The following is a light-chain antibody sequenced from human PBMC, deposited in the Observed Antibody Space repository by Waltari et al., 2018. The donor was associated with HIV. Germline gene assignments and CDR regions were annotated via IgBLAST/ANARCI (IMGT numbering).Light chain of an antibody. J-gene: IGKJ4*01. Sequence: EILMTQSPITLSVSPGERATLSCRASQSVANNLAWYQQKFGQAPRLLFYGASTRATGLPARFSGSGSGTEFALTISSLQSEDFAVYFCQQYNTWPLTFGGGSKVEV. CDR3: QQYNTWPLT. CDR2: GAS. CDR1: QSVANN. V-gene: IGKV3-15*01.